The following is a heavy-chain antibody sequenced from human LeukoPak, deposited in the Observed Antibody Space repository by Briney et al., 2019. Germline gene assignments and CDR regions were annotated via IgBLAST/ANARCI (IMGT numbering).Heavy chain of an antibody. Sequence: PGGSLRLSCAASVFGFSNFWMHWVRQAPGKGLVWVSRIKPDGTTSVYADSVKGRFTISRDNLKNTLYLQMRSLRAEDTAVYFCAREADPSLYASSSPDYWGQGTPVTVSS. CDR3: AREADPSLYASSSPDY. D-gene: IGHD6-6*01. CDR2: IKPDGTTS. CDR1: VFGFSNFW. V-gene: IGHV3-74*01. J-gene: IGHJ4*01.